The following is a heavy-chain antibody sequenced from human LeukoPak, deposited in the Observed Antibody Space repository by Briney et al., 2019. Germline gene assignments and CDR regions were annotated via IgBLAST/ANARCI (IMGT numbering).Heavy chain of an antibody. CDR3: ARETWALAELRFGVDY. CDR2: IYYSGTT. J-gene: IGHJ4*02. D-gene: IGHD3-16*01. Sequence: SETLSLTCTVSGGSVSSGSYYWSWIRQPPGKGLDWNGYIYYSGTTNYNPSLKSRVTISVDTSKNQFSLKLSSVTAADTALYYCARETWALAELRFGVDYWGQGTLVTVSS. CDR1: GGSVSSGSYY. V-gene: IGHV4-61*01.